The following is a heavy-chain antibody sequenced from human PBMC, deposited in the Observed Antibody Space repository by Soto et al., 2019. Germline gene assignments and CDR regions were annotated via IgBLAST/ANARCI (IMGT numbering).Heavy chain of an antibody. J-gene: IGHJ5*01. D-gene: IGHD3-16*01. CDR1: GFKFSSYA. CDR2: ISATGGGT. V-gene: IGHV3-23*01. CDR3: AKDRRAGGNSAFYFDF. Sequence: PGGSLRLSCAASGFKFSSYAMSWVRQAPGKGLEWVSLISATGGGTYYADSVKGRFTISRDNSDNTLYLQVHSLRAEDTAVYYCAKDRRAGGNSAFYFDFWGQGXQVTVSS.